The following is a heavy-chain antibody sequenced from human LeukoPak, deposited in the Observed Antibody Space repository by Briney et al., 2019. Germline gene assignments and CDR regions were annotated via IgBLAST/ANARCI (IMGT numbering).Heavy chain of an antibody. J-gene: IGHJ4*02. V-gene: IGHV3-48*04. CDR3: ARAQSVVTDMFISYCFDY. Sequence: PGGSLRLSCAASGFTFSSYSMNWVRQAPGKGLECVSYISSSSTTIYYADSVKGRFTISRDNAKNSLYLQMNSLRAEDTAVYYCARAQSVVTDMFISYCFDYWGQGTLVTVSS. CDR2: ISSSSTTI. CDR1: GFTFSSYS. D-gene: IGHD2-21*02.